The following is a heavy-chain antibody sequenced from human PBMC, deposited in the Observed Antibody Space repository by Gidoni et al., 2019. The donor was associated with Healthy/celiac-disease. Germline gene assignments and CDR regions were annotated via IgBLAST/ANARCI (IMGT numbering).Heavy chain of an antibody. CDR2: INSDGSST. CDR1: AFTFSNYW. D-gene: IGHD5-12*01. Sequence: GGSLRLSCAASAFTFSNYWMHWVRQAPGKGLVWVSRINSDGSSTNYADSVKGRFTISRDNAKNTLYLQMNSLRADDTAVYYCARVIVATIRDGMDVWGQGTTVTVSS. CDR3: ARVIVATIRDGMDV. J-gene: IGHJ6*02. V-gene: IGHV3-74*01.